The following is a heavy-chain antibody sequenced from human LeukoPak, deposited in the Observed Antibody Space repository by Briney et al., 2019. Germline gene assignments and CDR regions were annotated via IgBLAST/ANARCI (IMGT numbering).Heavy chain of an antibody. Sequence: GGSLRLSCAASGFTFSSYVMSWVRQAPGKGLEWVSAISGSGSSTYYADSVKGRFTISRDNSKSTLYLQMNSLRAEDTAVYYCAKASNYDFWSGYFDFWGQGTLVTVSS. CDR2: ISGSGSST. J-gene: IGHJ4*02. CDR1: GFTFSSYV. V-gene: IGHV3-23*01. D-gene: IGHD3-3*01. CDR3: AKASNYDFWSGYFDF.